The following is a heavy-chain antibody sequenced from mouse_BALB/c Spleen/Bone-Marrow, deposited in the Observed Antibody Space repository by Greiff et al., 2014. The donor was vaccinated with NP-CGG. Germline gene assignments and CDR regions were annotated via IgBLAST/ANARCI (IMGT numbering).Heavy chain of an antibody. CDR3: SRGRRDALDY. CDR1: GYTFTSYY. V-gene: IGHV1S81*02. CDR2: INPSNGGT. J-gene: IGHJ4*01. Sequence: LQESGAELVKPGASVKLSCKASGYTFTSYYMYWVKQRPGQGLEWFGEINPSNGGTNFNEKSKNKATLTVDKSSSTAYMQLSSLTSEDSAVYYCSRGRRDALDYWGQGTSVTVSS.